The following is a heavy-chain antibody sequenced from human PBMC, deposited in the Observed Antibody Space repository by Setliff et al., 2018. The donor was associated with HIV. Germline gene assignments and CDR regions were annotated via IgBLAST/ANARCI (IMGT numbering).Heavy chain of an antibody. Sequence: PGGSLRLSCAASGFTFSSYSMNWVRQAPGKGLEWVSSISSSSSYIYYADSVKGRFTISRDNSKNALYLQMDSLRDEDTAVYFCVKDDHGSYDRLFYFDYWGQGTLVTVSS. CDR1: GFTFSSYS. V-gene: IGHV3-21*01. J-gene: IGHJ4*02. D-gene: IGHD4-17*01. CDR2: ISSSSSYI. CDR3: VKDDHGSYDRLFYFDY.